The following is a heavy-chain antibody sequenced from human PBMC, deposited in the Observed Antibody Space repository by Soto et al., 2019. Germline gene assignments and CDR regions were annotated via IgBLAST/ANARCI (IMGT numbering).Heavy chain of an antibody. D-gene: IGHD3-3*01. CDR1: GFTFSSYG. J-gene: IGHJ4*02. V-gene: IGHV3-30*18. CDR3: AKDRYEYYDFSGNDY. Sequence: GESLKISCAASGFTFSSYGMHWVRQAPGKGLEWVAVISYDGSNKYYADSVKGRFTISRDNSKNTLYLQMNSLRAEDTAVYYCAKDRYEYYDFSGNDYWGQGTLVTVSS. CDR2: ISYDGSNK.